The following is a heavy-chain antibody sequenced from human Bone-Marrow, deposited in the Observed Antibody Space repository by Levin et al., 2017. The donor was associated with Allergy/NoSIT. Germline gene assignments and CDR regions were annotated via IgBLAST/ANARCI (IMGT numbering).Heavy chain of an antibody. CDR2: ISSSSSYI. D-gene: IGHD6-19*01. CDR1: GFTFSSYS. Sequence: GGSLRLSCAASGFTFSSYSMNWVRQAPGKGLEWVSSISSSSSYIYYADSVKGRFTISRDNAKNSLYLQMNSLRAEDTAVYYCAIQRGAVASGAFDIWGQGTMVTVSS. CDR3: AIQRGAVASGAFDI. J-gene: IGHJ3*02. V-gene: IGHV3-21*01.